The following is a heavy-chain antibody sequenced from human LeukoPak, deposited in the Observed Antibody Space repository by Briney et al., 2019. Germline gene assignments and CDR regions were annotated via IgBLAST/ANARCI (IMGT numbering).Heavy chain of an antibody. D-gene: IGHD6-13*01. Sequence: GGSLRLSCAASGFTVSSNYMSWVRQAPGKGLEWVSYISSSSSTIYYADSVKGRFTISRDNAKNSLYLQMNSLRAEDTAVYYCARVVAAAGSNYYYYMDVWGKGTTVTVSS. J-gene: IGHJ6*03. V-gene: IGHV3-48*01. CDR3: ARVVAAAGSNYYYYMDV. CDR2: ISSSSSTI. CDR1: GFTVSSNY.